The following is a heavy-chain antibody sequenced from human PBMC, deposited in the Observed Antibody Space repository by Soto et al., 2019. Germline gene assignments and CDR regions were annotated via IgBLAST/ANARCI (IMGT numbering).Heavy chain of an antibody. CDR1: GFTFSSYA. D-gene: IGHD2-15*01. Sequence: GGSLRLSCAASGFTFSSYAMSWVRQAPGKGLEWVSAISGSGGSTYYADSVKGRFTISRDNSKNTLYLQMNSLRAEDTAVYYCAKDITYCSGGSCYPESCGDYWGQGTLVTVSS. V-gene: IGHV3-23*01. CDR2: ISGSGGST. CDR3: AKDITYCSGGSCYPESCGDY. J-gene: IGHJ4*02.